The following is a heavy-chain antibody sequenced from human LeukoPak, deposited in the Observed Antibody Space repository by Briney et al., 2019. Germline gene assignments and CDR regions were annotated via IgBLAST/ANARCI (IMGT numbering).Heavy chain of an antibody. CDR3: AKIVDSSSPFDY. CDR1: GFTFSSYG. J-gene: IGHJ4*02. D-gene: IGHD6-6*01. Sequence: GRSLRLSCAASGFTFSSYGMHWVRQAPGKGLEWVAVISYDGSNKYYADSVKGRSTISRDNSKNTLYLQMNSLRAEDTAVYYCAKIVDSSSPFDYWGQGTLVTVSS. V-gene: IGHV3-30*18. CDR2: ISYDGSNK.